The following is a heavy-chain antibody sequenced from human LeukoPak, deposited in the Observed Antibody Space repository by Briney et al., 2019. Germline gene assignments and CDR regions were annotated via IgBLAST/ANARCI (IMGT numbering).Heavy chain of an antibody. J-gene: IGHJ4*02. D-gene: IGHD6-13*01. Sequence: SETLSLTCTVSDYSISSGSYWGWIRQPPGKGLEWIGYIYYSGSTNYNPSLKSRVTISVDTSKNQFSLKLSSVTAADTAVYYCARQGVQQLDYWGQGTLVTVSS. V-gene: IGHV4-38-2*02. CDR1: DYSISSGSY. CDR3: ARQGVQQLDY. CDR2: IYYSGST.